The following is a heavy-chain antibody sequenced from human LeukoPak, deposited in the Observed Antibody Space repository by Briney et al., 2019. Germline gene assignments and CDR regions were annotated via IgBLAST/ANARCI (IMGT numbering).Heavy chain of an antibody. Sequence: ASVKVSCKASGYTFTGYHIHWVRQAPAQGLEWMWRINPYSGDTNFAQKFHGRVILTRDTSITTAYMDLSSLTPDDTAVYFCARDQGSLTRSWYTGYWGQGTQVTVSS. CDR2: INPYSGDT. J-gene: IGHJ4*02. V-gene: IGHV1-2*06. D-gene: IGHD6-13*01. CDR3: ARDQGSLTRSWYTGY. CDR1: GYTFTGYH.